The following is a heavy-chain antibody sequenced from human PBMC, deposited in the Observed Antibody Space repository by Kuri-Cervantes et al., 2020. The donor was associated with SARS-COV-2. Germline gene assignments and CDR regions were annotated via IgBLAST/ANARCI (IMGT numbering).Heavy chain of an antibody. CDR3: ARDELELHDDAFDI. CDR2: ISSSSSTI. J-gene: IGHJ3*02. V-gene: IGHV3-48*01. CDR1: GGSISSYY. D-gene: IGHD1-7*01. Sequence: ETLSLTCTVSGGSISSYYWSWIRQPPGKGLEWVPYISSSSSTIYYADSVKGRFTISRDNDKNSLYLQMNSLRAEDTAVYYCARDELELHDDAFDIWGQGTMVTVSS.